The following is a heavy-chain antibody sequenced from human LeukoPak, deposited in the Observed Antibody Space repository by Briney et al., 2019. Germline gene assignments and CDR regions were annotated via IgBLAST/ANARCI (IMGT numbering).Heavy chain of an antibody. CDR3: AKGGDFDY. D-gene: IGHD3-16*01. J-gene: IGHJ4*02. V-gene: IGHV3-30*18. Sequence: GTSLRLSCAASGFTFSRYGMHWVRQAPGKGLEWVAVISYDGSEKNHVDSVKGRFTISRDNSKNTLYLQMNSLRAEDTAVYYCAKGGDFDYWGQGTLVTVSS. CDR1: GFTFSRYG. CDR2: ISYDGSEK.